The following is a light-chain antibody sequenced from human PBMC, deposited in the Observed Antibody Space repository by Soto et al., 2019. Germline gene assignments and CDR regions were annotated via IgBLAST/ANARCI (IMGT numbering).Light chain of an antibody. CDR2: AAS. Sequence: DIQMTQSPSSLSASVGDRVTMTCRASQDIRNYVAWYQQKPGEVPKLLIYAASTLQSGVPARFSGGDFGTDFTLTISSLRPEDVATYYCQRYHSALLTFGPGTKVDLK. CDR1: QDIRNY. V-gene: IGKV1-27*01. J-gene: IGKJ3*01. CDR3: QRYHSALLT.